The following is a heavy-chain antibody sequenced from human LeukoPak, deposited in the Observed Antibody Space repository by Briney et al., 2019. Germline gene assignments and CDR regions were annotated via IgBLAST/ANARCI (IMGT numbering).Heavy chain of an antibody. CDR1: GGSISSGSYY. Sequence: SQTLSLTCTVSGGSISSGSYYWSWIRQPAGKGLEWIGRIYTSGSTNYNLSLKSRVTISVDTSKNQFSLRLTSATAADTAVYYCARLTWDLPPGGLYYNYYIDVWDKGATVTVSS. CDR2: IYTSGST. CDR3: ARLTWDLPPGGLYYNYYIDV. J-gene: IGHJ6*03. V-gene: IGHV4-61*02. D-gene: IGHD1-26*01.